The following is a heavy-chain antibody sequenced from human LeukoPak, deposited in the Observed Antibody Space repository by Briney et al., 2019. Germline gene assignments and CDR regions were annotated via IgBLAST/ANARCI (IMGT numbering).Heavy chain of an antibody. J-gene: IGHJ5*02. CDR2: IIPILGIA. Sequence: ASVKVSCKASGGTFSSYAISWVRQAPGQGLEWMGRIIPILGIANYAQKFQGRVTITADKSTSTAYMELSSLRSEDTAVYYCARGRNRGSYLWSWGQGTLVTVSS. CDR1: GGTFSSYA. D-gene: IGHD1-26*01. CDR3: ARGRNRGSYLWS. V-gene: IGHV1-69*04.